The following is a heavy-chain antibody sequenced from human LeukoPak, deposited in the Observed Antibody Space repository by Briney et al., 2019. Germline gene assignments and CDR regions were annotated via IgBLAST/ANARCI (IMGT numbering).Heavy chain of an antibody. J-gene: IGHJ3*02. CDR3: ARDRSPPRI. Sequence: GGSLRLSCAASGFTFSNYAMSWVRQAPGKGLEWVAVISYDGGNMYYADSVKGRFTISRDNSKNTLYLQMNSLRAEDTAVYYRARDRSPPRIWGQGTMVTVSS. CDR1: GFTFSNYA. V-gene: IGHV3-30*14. CDR2: ISYDGGNM.